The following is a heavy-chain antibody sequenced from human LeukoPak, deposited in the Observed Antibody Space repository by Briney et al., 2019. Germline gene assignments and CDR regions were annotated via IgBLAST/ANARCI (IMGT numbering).Heavy chain of an antibody. CDR1: GYTLTELS. J-gene: IGHJ6*02. CDR2: FDPEDGET. Sequence: ASVKVSCKVSGYTLTELSMHWVRQAPGKGLEWMGGFDPEDGETIYAQKFQGRVTMTEDTSTDTAYMGLSSLRSEDTAVYCCARDITWELLRAVHYYYGMDVWGQGTTVTVSS. V-gene: IGHV1-24*01. D-gene: IGHD1-26*01. CDR3: ARDITWELLRAVHYYYGMDV.